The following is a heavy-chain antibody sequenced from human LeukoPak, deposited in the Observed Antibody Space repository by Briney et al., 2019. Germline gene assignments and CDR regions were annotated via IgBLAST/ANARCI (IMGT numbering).Heavy chain of an antibody. CDR1: GYRLSSYG. V-gene: IGHV1-69*04. J-gene: IGHJ3*02. CDR3: VPRAEIGQGFDI. D-gene: IGHD3-10*01. Sequence: SVKVSCKASGYRLSSYGITWVRQAPGQGLEWMGRIIPILGIANYAQKFQGRVTITADKSTSTAYMELSSLRSEDTAVYYCVPRAEIGQGFDIWGQGTMVTVSS. CDR2: IIPILGIA.